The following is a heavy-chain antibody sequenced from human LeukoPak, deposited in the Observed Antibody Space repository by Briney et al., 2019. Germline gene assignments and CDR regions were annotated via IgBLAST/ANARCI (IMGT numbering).Heavy chain of an antibody. V-gene: IGHV1-18*01. CDR3: ARTEPDYYYYYGMDV. CDR1: GYTFTSYG. CDR2: ISAYNGNT. Sequence: APVKVSCKASGYTFTSYGISWVRQAPGQGLEWMGWISAYNGNTNYAQKLQGRVTMTTDTSTSTAYMELRSLRSDDTAVYYCARTEPDYYYYYGMDVWGQGTTVTVSS. J-gene: IGHJ6*02.